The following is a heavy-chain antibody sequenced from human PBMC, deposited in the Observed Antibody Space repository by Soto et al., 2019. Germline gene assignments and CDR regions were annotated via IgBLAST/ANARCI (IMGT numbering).Heavy chain of an antibody. J-gene: IGHJ6*02. V-gene: IGHV1-69*13. D-gene: IGHD3-16*01. CDR2: IIPIFGTA. CDR3: ARDAPFMITFGGVTDYYGMDV. CDR1: GGTFSSYA. Sequence: SVTVSCKASGGTFSSYAISWVRQAPGQGLEWMGGIIPIFGTANYAQKFQGRVTITADESTSTAYMELSSLRSEDTAVYYCARDAPFMITFGGVTDYYGMDVWGQGTTVTVS.